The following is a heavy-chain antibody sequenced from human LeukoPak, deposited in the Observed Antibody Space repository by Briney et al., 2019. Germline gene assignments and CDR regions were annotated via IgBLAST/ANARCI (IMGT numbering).Heavy chain of an antibody. V-gene: IGHV1-18*04. D-gene: IGHD4-17*01. CDR1: GYIFNSYV. J-gene: IGHJ6*02. CDR3: ARAPRDYGDYPVYYSYAMDV. Sequence: ASVKVCCKPYGYIFNSYVISSVRQAPGQELEWKGWNSAYNGNTNYAQKLQGRVTMTTDTSTRTAYMELRSLRSDDTALYYCARAPRDYGDYPVYYSYAMDVWGQGTTVTVSS. CDR2: NSAYNGNT.